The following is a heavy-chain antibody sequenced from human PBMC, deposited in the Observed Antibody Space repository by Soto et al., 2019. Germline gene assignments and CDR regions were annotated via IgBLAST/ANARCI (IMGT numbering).Heavy chain of an antibody. CDR2: IPPFSGDV. CDR1: GNTFTYRY. Sequence: QMQLVQSGAEVKRTGSTVTVSCKALGNTFTYRYLHWVRQAPGQALEGRGWIPPFSGDVHYAQKFQERVTITRDRSINTAYMRMSSLRPEDTAMYYCASGGAGSGPFTWELPDHWGQGTLVTVSS. V-gene: IGHV1-45*02. D-gene: IGHD1-26*01. CDR3: ASGGAGSGPFTWELPDH. J-gene: IGHJ4*02.